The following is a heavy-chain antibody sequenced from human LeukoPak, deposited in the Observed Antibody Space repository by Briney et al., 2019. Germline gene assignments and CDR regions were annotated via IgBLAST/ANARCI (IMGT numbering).Heavy chain of an antibody. CDR3: ASTYDSSAYTLDY. Sequence: ASVKVSCTASGYTFTSYYMHWVRQAPGQGLEWMGWISAYNGNTNYAQKLQGRVTMTTDTSTSTAYMELRSLRSDDTAVYYCASTYDSSAYTLDYWGQGTLVTVSS. CDR2: ISAYNGNT. V-gene: IGHV1-18*04. D-gene: IGHD3-22*01. CDR1: GYTFTSYY. J-gene: IGHJ4*02.